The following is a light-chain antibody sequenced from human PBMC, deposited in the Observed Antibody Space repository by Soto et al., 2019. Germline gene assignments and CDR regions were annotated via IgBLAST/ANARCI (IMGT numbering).Light chain of an antibody. CDR2: NTN. CDR1: SGSGSTSYY. V-gene: IGLV8-61*01. J-gene: IGLJ3*02. CDR3: VLYMGSGTWV. Sequence: QAVVTQEPSFSVSPGRTVTLTSGLSSGSGSTSYYPSWYQQTPGQAPRTLIYNTNTRSSGVPDRFSGSILGNKAALTITGAQADDESDYYCVLYMGSGTWVFGGGTKLTVL.